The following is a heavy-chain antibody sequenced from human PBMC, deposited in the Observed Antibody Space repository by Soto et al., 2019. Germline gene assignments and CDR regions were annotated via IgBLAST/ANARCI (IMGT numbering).Heavy chain of an antibody. Sequence: QVQLQEPGPGLVKPSQTLSLTCTVSGGSMTSGDYYWSWIRQPPGKGLEWIGYIFHSGHTYYNPSLKSRVSISVETSKNQFSLKLSSVTGADTAVYYCAREESSAWSIDYWGQGTLVTVSS. V-gene: IGHV4-30-4*01. CDR2: IFHSGHT. J-gene: IGHJ4*02. CDR1: GGSMTSGDYY. CDR3: AREESSAWSIDY. D-gene: IGHD3-22*01.